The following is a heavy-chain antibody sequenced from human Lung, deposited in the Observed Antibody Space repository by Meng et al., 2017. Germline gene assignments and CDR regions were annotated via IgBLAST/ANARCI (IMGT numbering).Heavy chain of an antibody. CDR2: IYSGGST. V-gene: IGHV3-53*01. CDR1: GLTVSSNY. J-gene: IGHJ4*02. Sequence: GESLKISCAASGLTVSSNYMSWVRQAPGKGLEWVSFIYSGGSTYYADSVKGRFTISRDNSKNTLYLQMNSLRAEDTAVYYCARVTRETIFGVVIGYYFDYWGQGTLVTVSS. D-gene: IGHD3-3*01. CDR3: ARVTRETIFGVVIGYYFDY.